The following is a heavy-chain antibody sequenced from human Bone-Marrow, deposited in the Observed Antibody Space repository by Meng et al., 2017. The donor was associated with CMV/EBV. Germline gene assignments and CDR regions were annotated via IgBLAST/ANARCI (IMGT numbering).Heavy chain of an antibody. CDR3: ARLRRYGMDF. CDR1: GGSISSSSYY. Sequence: SETLSLTCTVSGGSISSSSYYWGWIRQPPGKGLEWIGSFYYSGSTYYNPSLKSRVTISVDTSKNQFSLKLSSVTAADTAVYYCARLRRYGMDFWGQGTTVTVSS. J-gene: IGHJ6*01. V-gene: IGHV4-39*01. CDR2: FYYSGST.